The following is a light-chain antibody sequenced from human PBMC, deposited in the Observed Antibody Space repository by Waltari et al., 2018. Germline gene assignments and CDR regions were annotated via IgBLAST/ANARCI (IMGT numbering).Light chain of an antibody. J-gene: IGKJ1*01. CDR1: ESVSSN. CDR2: GAS. CDR3: QQSNNWPET. Sequence: EIVMTQFPATLFVAPGERASLSCRATESVSSNLAWYQQKPGQAPRLLIYGASTRATGIPARFSGSGSGTEFTLTISSLQSEDFAVYYCQQSNNWPETFGQGTRVEIK. V-gene: IGKV3-15*01.